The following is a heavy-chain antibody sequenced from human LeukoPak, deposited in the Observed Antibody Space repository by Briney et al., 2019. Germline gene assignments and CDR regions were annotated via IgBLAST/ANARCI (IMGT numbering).Heavy chain of an antibody. CDR2: INGGGVNT. V-gene: IGHV3-23*01. CDR3: AKDREGDGWYDEVAFDI. Sequence: GGSLRLSCAASGFTFSSYAMSWVRQAPGKGLEWVSTINGGGVNTHYADSVGGRFTISRDNSKNTLFLQMNSLRAEDTAVYYCAKDREGDGWYDEVAFDIWGQGTMVTVSS. D-gene: IGHD6-19*01. CDR1: GFTFSSYA. J-gene: IGHJ3*02.